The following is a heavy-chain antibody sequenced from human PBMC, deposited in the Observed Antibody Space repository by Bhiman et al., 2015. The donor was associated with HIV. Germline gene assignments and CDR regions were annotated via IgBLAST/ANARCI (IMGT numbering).Heavy chain of an antibody. CDR2: ISYDGNNK. CDR3: AKAQPGNWYSGSPLLWAEYFQH. V-gene: IGHV3-30*18. J-gene: IGHJ1*01. CDR1: GFTFSSFG. D-gene: IGHD1-26*01. Sequence: QVQLVESGGGVVQPGRSLRLSCAASGFTFSSFGMHWVRQAPGKGLEWVAVISYDGNNKYYADSVKGRFTISRDNAKNSLYVQMNSLRPEDTALYYCAKAQPGNWYSGSPLLWAEYFQHWGQGTLVTVSS.